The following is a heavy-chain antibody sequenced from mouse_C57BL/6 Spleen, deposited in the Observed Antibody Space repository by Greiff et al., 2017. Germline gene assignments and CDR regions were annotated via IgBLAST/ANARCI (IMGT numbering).Heavy chain of an antibody. V-gene: IGHV14-2*01. D-gene: IGHD3-1*01. CDR1: GFNIKDYY. CDR3: ARSGHYYAMDY. Sequence: VQLQQSGAELVKPGASVKLSCTASGFNIKDYYMHWVKQRPEQGLEWIGRIDPEAGETQYAPKFQGKATITADTSSNTAYLQLSSLTSEDTAVYYCARSGHYYAMDYWGQGTSVTVSS. J-gene: IGHJ4*01. CDR2: IDPEAGET.